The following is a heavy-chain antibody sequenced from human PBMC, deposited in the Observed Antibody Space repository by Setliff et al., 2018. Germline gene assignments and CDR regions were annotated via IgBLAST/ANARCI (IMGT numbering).Heavy chain of an antibody. CDR1: GYSITSGHY. CDR2: MYPGRST. CDR3: VRSAVYCASDCYPRYFDS. J-gene: IGHJ4*02. Sequence: SETLSLTCDVSGYSITSGHYWGWIRQPPGKGLEWIGSMYPGRSTYYNPSLKSRVTMSVDTSKKQFSLKLSSVTAADTAVYYCVRSAVYCASDCYPRYFDSWGQGTLVTVSS. D-gene: IGHD2-21*01. V-gene: IGHV4-38-2*01.